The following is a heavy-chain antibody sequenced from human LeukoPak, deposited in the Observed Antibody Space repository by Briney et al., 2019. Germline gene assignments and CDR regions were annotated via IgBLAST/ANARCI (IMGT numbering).Heavy chain of an antibody. CDR2: INHSGST. V-gene: IGHV4-34*01. J-gene: IGHJ4*02. Sequence: PSETLSLTCAVYGGSFSGYYWSWIRQPPGKGLEWIGEINHSGSTNYNPSLKSRVTISVDTSKNQFSLKLSSVTAADTAVYYCARGRQYSYGSGSLDYWGQGTLVTVSS. CDR3: ARGRQYSYGSGSLDY. CDR1: GGSFSGYY. D-gene: IGHD3-10*01.